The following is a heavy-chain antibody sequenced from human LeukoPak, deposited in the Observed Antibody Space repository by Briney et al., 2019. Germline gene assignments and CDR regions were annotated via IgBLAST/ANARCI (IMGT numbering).Heavy chain of an antibody. Sequence: ASVKVSCKVSGYSLIDLSMYWVRQAPGKGLEWMGGFDPDDGETTYAQRFKGRVTMTEDTSTDTAYMELSNLRSDDTAVYYCAADSQKTEVPATDHWGRGTLVTVSS. CDR2: FDPDDGET. V-gene: IGHV1-24*01. J-gene: IGHJ4*02. CDR1: GYSLIDLS. CDR3: AADSQKTEVPATDH. D-gene: IGHD1-1*01.